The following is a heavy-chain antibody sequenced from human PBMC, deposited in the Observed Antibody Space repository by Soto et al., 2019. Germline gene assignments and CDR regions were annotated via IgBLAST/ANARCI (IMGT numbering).Heavy chain of an antibody. D-gene: IGHD6-19*01. CDR3: ARAVAATANAFVT. CDR2: TYYRSKWYN. V-gene: IGHV6-1*01. Sequence: SQTLSLPCAISGDSVSSNSAAWNWVRQSPSRGLEWLGRTYYRSKWYNDYAVSVKSRITIDPDTSKNQFSLQLNSVTPDDTAVYYCARAVAATANAFVTWGQGTVVTVSS. J-gene: IGHJ3*02. CDR1: GDSVSSNSAA.